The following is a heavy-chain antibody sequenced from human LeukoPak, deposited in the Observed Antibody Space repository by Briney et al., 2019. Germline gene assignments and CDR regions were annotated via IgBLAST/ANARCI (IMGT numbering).Heavy chain of an antibody. CDR1: GYTFTSYG. D-gene: IGHD1-26*01. Sequence: GASVKVSCKASGYTFTSYGISWVRQAPGQGLEWMGWISAYNGNTNYAQKLQGRVTMTTDTSTSTAYKELRSLRSDDTAVYYCAREKGWEHLFDYWGQGTLVTVSS. J-gene: IGHJ4*02. CDR2: ISAYNGNT. CDR3: AREKGWEHLFDY. V-gene: IGHV1-18*01.